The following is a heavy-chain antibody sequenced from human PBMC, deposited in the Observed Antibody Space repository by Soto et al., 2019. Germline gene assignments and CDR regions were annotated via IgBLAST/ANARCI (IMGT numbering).Heavy chain of an antibody. CDR2: IYHSGST. V-gene: IGHV4-30-2*01. J-gene: IGHJ6*02. Sequence: SSETLSLTCAVSGGSISSGGYSWSWIRQPPGKGLEWIGYIYHSGSTYYNPSLKSRVTISVDTSKNQFSLKLSSVTAADTAVYYCARGRMVRGVIITFLTDVWGQGTTVTVAS. CDR3: ARGRMVRGVIITFLTDV. CDR1: GGSISSGGYS. D-gene: IGHD3-10*01.